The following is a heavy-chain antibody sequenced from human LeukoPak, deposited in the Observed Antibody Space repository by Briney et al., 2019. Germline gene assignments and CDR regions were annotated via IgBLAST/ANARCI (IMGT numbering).Heavy chain of an antibody. D-gene: IGHD2-15*01. J-gene: IGHJ1*01. V-gene: IGHV4-59*01. CDR3: AREGEDCSGGSCYTSEYFQH. CDR1: GGSISSYY. Sequence: SETLSLTCTVSGGSISSYYWSWIRQPPGKGLEWSGYIYYSGSTNYNPSLKSRVTISVDTSKNQFSLKLSSVTAADTAVYYCAREGEDCSGGSCYTSEYFQHWGQGTLVTVSS. CDR2: IYYSGST.